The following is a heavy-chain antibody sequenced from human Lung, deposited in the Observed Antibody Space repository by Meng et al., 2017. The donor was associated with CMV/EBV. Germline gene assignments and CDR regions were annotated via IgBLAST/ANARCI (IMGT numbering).Heavy chain of an antibody. V-gene: IGHV4-39*02. J-gene: IGHJ4*02. CDR1: AGSVSSTHYY. CDR2: VYYNGST. CDR3: ARRLWGFFDS. D-gene: IGHD3-16*01. Sequence: GSLSLTCSVSAGSVSSTHYYWGWIRQPPGKGLEWIGHVYYNGSTYHNPSLKSRVTMSVDTSKNHFSLNVSSVTAADTAVYYCARRLWGFFDSWGQGTLVTVSS.